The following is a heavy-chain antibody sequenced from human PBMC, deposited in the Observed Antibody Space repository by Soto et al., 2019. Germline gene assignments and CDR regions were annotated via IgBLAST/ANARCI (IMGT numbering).Heavy chain of an antibody. D-gene: IGHD3-22*01. CDR1: GFTFTSSA. V-gene: IGHV1-58*01. CDR3: AAPSPVYYYDSSGFDY. J-gene: IGHJ4*02. Sequence: SVKVSCKASGFTFTSSAVQWVRQARGQRLEWIGWIVVGSGNTNYAQKFQERVTITRDMSTSTAYMELSSLRSEDTAVYYCAAPSPVYYYDSSGFDYWGQGTLVTVSS. CDR2: IVVGSGNT.